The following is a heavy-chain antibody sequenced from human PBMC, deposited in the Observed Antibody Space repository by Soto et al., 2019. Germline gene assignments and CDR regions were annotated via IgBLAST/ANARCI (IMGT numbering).Heavy chain of an antibody. CDR3: ASSGDPYYYYGMDV. V-gene: IGHV4-30-2*01. Sequence: WVRQMPGKGLEWIGYIYHSGSTYYNPSLKSRVTISVDRSKNQFSLKLSSVTAADTAVYYCASSGDPYYYYGMDVWGQGTTVTVSS. D-gene: IGHD2-15*01. J-gene: IGHJ6*02. CDR2: IYHSGST.